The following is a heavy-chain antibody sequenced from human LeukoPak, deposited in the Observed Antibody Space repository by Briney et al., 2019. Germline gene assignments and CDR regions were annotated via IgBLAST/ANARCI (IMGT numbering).Heavy chain of an antibody. CDR3: ARIGDSGVYFDY. V-gene: IGHV4-4*02. J-gene: IGHJ4*02. Sequence: SETLSLTCAGSGGSISSSNWWSWVRQPPGEGLEWVGEIYHSGSTNYNPSLKSRVTISVDKSKNQFSLRLSSVTAADTAVYYCARIGDSGVYFDYWGQGTLVTVSS. CDR1: GGSISSSNW. D-gene: IGHD6-13*01. CDR2: IYHSGST.